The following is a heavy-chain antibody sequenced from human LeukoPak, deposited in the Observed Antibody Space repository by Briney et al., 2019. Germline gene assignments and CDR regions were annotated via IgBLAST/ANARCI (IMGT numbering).Heavy chain of an antibody. CDR2: INHSGST. Sequence: PSETLSLTCAVYGGSFSGYYWSWIRQPPGKGLEWIGEINHSGSTNYNPSLKSRVTISVDTSKNQFSLKLSSVTAADTAVYYCARSGDYANYWGQGELVTVSS. CDR1: GGSFSGYY. V-gene: IGHV4-34*01. D-gene: IGHD2-21*02. J-gene: IGHJ4*02. CDR3: ARSGDYANY.